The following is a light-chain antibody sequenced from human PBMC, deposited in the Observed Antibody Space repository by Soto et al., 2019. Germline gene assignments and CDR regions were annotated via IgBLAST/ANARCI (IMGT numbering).Light chain of an antibody. CDR1: QTIDNT. Sequence: EIVMTQSPATLSLSPGERATLSCRASQTIDNTLAWYQQKPGQAPRLLIYDASNRATGIPARFSGSGSGTDFTLTISSLEPEDFAVYYCQQRSNWPWTFGQGTKVDIK. J-gene: IGKJ1*01. CDR3: QQRSNWPWT. CDR2: DAS. V-gene: IGKV3-11*01.